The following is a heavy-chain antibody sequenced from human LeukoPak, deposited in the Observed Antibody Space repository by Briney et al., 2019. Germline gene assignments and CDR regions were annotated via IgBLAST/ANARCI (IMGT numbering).Heavy chain of an antibody. V-gene: IGHV3-11*01. CDR3: ARDGRSYNWNDDNWFDP. CDR2: ISSSGSTI. Sequence: PGGSLRLSCAVSVFTFSDYYMSWIPQAPGTGLEWVSYISSSGSTIYYADSVKGRFTISRDNAKNSVYLQMNSLRAEDRAVYYCARDGRSYNWNDDNWFDPWGEGTLVTVSS. J-gene: IGHJ5*02. CDR1: VFTFSDYY. D-gene: IGHD1-1*01.